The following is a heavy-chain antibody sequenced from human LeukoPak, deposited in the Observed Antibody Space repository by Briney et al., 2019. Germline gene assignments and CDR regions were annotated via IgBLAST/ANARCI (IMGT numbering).Heavy chain of an antibody. CDR3: AKSPTMVRGVINTKYIDY. CDR1: GFTFSSYA. V-gene: IGHV3-23*01. CDR2: ISGSGGST. J-gene: IGHJ4*02. Sequence: PGGSLRLSCAASGFTFSSYAMSWVRQAPGKGLEWVSAISGSGGSTNYADSVKGRFTISRDNSKNTLYLQMNSLRAEDTAVYYCAKSPTMVRGVINTKYIDYWGQGTLVTVSS. D-gene: IGHD3-10*01.